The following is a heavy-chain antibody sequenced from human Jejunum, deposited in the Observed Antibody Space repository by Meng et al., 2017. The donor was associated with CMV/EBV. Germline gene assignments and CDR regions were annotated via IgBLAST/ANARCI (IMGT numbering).Heavy chain of an antibody. J-gene: IGHJ4*02. V-gene: IGHV3-74*01. CDR1: FTFSTYW. Sequence: FTFSTYWMPWLRQSPGKGLVWVSRSNYDGTVTNYADSVKGRFTISRDNGRNTLYLQMNSLRAEDTAVYYCAKGHYDSWSGYHGIDYWGQGTLVTVSS. CDR2: SNYDGTVT. D-gene: IGHD3-3*01. CDR3: AKGHYDSWSGYHGIDY.